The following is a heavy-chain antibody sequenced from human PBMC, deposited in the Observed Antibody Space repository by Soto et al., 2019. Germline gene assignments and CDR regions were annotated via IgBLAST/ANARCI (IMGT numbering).Heavy chain of an antibody. J-gene: IGHJ4*02. CDR1: GFTFTAAW. CDR3: NTDAAHRDGRGNYYEGAY. Sequence: EVQLVESGGGLVQPGGSLRLSCAASGFTFTAAWMHWVRQTPGKGLEWVGRIKGKSDGGAADYAAPVRGRFTVSRDDSKDTLYLQMNSLKIEDTGVYYCNTDAAHRDGRGNYYEGAYWGQGTLVTVAS. V-gene: IGHV3-15*07. D-gene: IGHD3-22*01. CDR2: IKGKSDGGAA.